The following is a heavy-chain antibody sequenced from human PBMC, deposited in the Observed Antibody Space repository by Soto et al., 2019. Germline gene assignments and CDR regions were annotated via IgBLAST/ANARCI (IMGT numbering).Heavy chain of an antibody. CDR2: IWYDGSNK. CDR3: ARDLGVAVAAFDY. CDR1: GFTFSSYG. Sequence: GGSLRLSCAASGFTFSSYGMHWVRQAPGKGLEWVAVIWYDGSNKYYADSVKGRFTISRDNSKNTLYLQMNSLRAEDTAVYYCARDLGVAVAAFDYWGQGTLVTVSS. V-gene: IGHV3-33*01. D-gene: IGHD6-19*01. J-gene: IGHJ4*02.